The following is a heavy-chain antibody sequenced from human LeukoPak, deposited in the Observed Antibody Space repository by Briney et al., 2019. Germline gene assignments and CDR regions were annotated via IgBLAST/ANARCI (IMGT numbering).Heavy chain of an antibody. D-gene: IGHD6-13*01. V-gene: IGHV3-33*01. Sequence: PGRSLRLSCAASGFTFSSYGMHWVRQAPGKGLEWVAVIWYDGSNKYYADSVKGRFTISRDNSKNTLYLQMNSLRAEDTAVYYCARGAAGPYCYYMDVWGKGTTVTVSS. J-gene: IGHJ6*03. CDR2: IWYDGSNK. CDR1: GFTFSSYG. CDR3: ARGAAGPYCYYMDV.